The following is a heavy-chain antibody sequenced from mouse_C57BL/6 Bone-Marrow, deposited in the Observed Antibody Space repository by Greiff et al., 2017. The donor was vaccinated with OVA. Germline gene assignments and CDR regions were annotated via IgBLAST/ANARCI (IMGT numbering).Heavy chain of an antibody. CDR1: GYTFTSYW. J-gene: IGHJ4*01. D-gene: IGHD1-1*01. Sequence: VQLQQPGAELVRPGSSVKLSCKASGYTFTSYWMHWVKQRPIQGLEWIGNIDPSDSETHYNQKFKDKATLTVDKSSSTAYMQLSSLTSEDSAVYYCARAPYYYGSSPGAMDYWGQGTSVTVSS. V-gene: IGHV1-52*01. CDR3: ARAPYYYGSSPGAMDY. CDR2: IDPSDSET.